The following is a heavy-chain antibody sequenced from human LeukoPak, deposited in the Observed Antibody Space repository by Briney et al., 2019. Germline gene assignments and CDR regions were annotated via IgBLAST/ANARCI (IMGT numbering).Heavy chain of an antibody. CDR2: INHSGST. CDR3: ARVGGYSYGYSPYYFDY. Sequence: NASETLSLTCAVYGGSFSGYYWSWIRQPPGKGLEWIGEINHSGSTNYNPSLKSRVTISVDTSKNQFSLKLSSVTAADTAVYYCARVGGYSYGYSPYYFDYWGQGTLVTVS. J-gene: IGHJ4*02. D-gene: IGHD5-18*01. CDR1: GGSFSGYY. V-gene: IGHV4-34*01.